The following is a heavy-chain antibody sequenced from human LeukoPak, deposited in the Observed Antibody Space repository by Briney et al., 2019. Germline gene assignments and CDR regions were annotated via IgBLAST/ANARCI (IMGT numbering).Heavy chain of an antibody. Sequence: GASVKVSCKASGYTFTSYGISWVRQAPGQGLEWMGRIIPIIDLANYAQKFQGRVTITADKSTSTAYMELSSLRSEDTAIYYCARDNPPYCNGGSCYSYWGQGTLVTISS. J-gene: IGHJ4*02. V-gene: IGHV1-69*04. D-gene: IGHD2-15*01. CDR2: IIPIIDLA. CDR3: ARDNPPYCNGGSCYSY. CDR1: GYTFTSYG.